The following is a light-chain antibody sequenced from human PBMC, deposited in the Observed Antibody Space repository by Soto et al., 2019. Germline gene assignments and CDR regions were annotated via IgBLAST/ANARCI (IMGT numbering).Light chain of an antibody. J-gene: IGLJ2*01. Sequence: QSALTQPPSATGSPGQSVTFSCTGTSSDVGGYNYVSWYQQHPGKAPKLMIYEVSKRPSGVPDRFSGSKSGNTASLTVSGLQAEDEADYYCSSYAGSNNLVFAGGTKVTVL. CDR1: SSDVGGYNY. CDR2: EVS. CDR3: SSYAGSNNLV. V-gene: IGLV2-8*01.